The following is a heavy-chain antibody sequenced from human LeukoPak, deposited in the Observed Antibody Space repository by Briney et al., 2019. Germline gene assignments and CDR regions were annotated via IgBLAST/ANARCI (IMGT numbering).Heavy chain of an antibody. CDR3: ARAAPYYYDSSGYSPGDY. J-gene: IGHJ4*02. D-gene: IGHD3-22*01. CDR1: GFTFSSYW. CDR2: IKQDGSEK. Sequence: GGSLRLSCAASGFTFSSYWMSWVRQAPGRGLEWVANIKQDGSEKYYVDSVKGRFTISRDNAKNSLYLQMNSLRAEDTAVYYCARAAPYYYDSSGYSPGDYWGQGTLVTVSS. V-gene: IGHV3-7*01.